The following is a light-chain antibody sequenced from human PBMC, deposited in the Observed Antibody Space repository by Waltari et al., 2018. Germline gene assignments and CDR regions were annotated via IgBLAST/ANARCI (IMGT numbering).Light chain of an antibody. Sequence: DIPMTQSPSSLSASVGDTVTITCRASQGISKSLAWYQQKPGKAPKLLLHTASKLESGVPSRFSGSGSGADFTLTISSLQPEDFATYYCQHYYSISPTFGQGTKVDIK. V-gene: IGKV1-NL1*01. J-gene: IGKJ1*01. CDR1: QGISKS. CDR3: QHYYSISPT. CDR2: TAS.